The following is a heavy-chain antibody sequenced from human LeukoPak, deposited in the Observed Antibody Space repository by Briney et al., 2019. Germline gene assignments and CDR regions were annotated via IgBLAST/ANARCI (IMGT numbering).Heavy chain of an antibody. V-gene: IGHV3-7*01. CDR3: ARDLYRIVVVPHYFDY. Sequence: GGSLRLSCVASGFTVSNNYMSWVRQAPGKGLEWVANIKEDGSEKYYVDSVKGRFTISRDNAKKSLYLQMNSLRAEDTAVYYCARDLYRIVVVPHYFDYWGQGTLVTVSS. CDR2: IKEDGSEK. J-gene: IGHJ4*02. D-gene: IGHD3-22*01. CDR1: GFTVSNNY.